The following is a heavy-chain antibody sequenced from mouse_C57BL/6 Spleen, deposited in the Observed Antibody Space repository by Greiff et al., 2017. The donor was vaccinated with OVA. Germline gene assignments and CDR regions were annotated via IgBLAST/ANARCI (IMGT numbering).Heavy chain of an antibody. V-gene: IGHV1-69*01. CDR1: GYTFTSYW. J-gene: IGHJ3*01. D-gene: IGHD2-4*01. Sequence: VQLQQPGAELVMPGASVKLSCKASGYTFTSYWMHWVKQRPGQGLEWIGEIDPSDSYTNYNQKFKCKSTLTVDKSSSTAYMQLSSLTSEDSAVYYCARAFYDYDGFAYWGQGTLVTVSA. CDR2: IDPSDSYT. CDR3: ARAFYDYDGFAY.